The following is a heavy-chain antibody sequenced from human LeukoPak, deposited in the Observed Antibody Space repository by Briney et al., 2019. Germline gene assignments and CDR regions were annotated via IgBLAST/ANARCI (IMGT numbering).Heavy chain of an antibody. CDR1: GFTFSSYA. CDR3: AKGTKGSGTSYNDDY. Sequence: GGSLRLSCAASGFTFSSYAMSWVRQAPGKGLEWVSTISGSGAGTYYADSVKGRFTISRDNPKNTLYLQMNSLRAEDTAIYYCAKGTKGSGTSYNDDYWGQGTLVTVSS. V-gene: IGHV3-23*01. CDR2: ISGSGAGT. J-gene: IGHJ4*02. D-gene: IGHD3-10*01.